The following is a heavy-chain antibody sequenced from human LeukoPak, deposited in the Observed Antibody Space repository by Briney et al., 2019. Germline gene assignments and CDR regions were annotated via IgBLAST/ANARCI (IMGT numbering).Heavy chain of an antibody. CDR3: ARDIPIITLVRGVIMTNWYFDL. J-gene: IGHJ2*01. V-gene: IGHV4-4*07. CDR1: GGSISSYY. D-gene: IGHD3-10*01. CDR2: IYTTGST. Sequence: PSETLSLTCTVSGGSISSYYWSWIRQPAGKGLEWIGRIYTTGSTSYNPSLKSRVTVSVDTSKNQFSLKLSSVTAADTAVYYCARDIPIITLVRGVIMTNWYFDLWGRGTLVTVSS.